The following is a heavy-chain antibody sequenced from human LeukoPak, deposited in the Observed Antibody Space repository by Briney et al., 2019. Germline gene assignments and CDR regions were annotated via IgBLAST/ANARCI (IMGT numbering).Heavy chain of an antibody. D-gene: IGHD5-18*01. CDR2: FYYGETI. Sequence: SETLSLTCIVSGGPISGYYWSWIRQPPGKGLEWIGSFYYGETINYNPSLKSRVTISADTSKNQVSLKLSSVTAADTAAYYCARGARHWIQPNYMDVWGKGTTVTVTS. CDR3: ARGARHWIQPNYMDV. J-gene: IGHJ6*03. V-gene: IGHV4-59*01. CDR1: GGPISGYY.